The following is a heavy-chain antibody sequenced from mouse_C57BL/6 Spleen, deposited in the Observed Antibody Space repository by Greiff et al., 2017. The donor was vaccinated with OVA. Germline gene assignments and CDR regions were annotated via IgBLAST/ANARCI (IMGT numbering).Heavy chain of an antibody. J-gene: IGHJ2*01. CDR3: ARSGNGTDYFDY. V-gene: IGHV1-55*01. CDR2: IYPGSGST. Sequence: QVQLQQPGAELVKPGASVKMSCKASGYTFTSYWITWVKQRPGQGLEWIGDIYPGSGSTNYNEKFKSKATLTVDTSSSTAYMQLSSLTSEDSAVYYCARSGNGTDYFDYWGQGTTLTVSS. CDR1: GYTFTSYW. D-gene: IGHD4-1*01.